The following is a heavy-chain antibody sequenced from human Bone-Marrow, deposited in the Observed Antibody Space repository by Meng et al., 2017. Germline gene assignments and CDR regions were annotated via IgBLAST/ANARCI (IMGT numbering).Heavy chain of an antibody. CDR2: ISYDGSNK. CDR1: GFTFSSYA. CDR3: ARVGFSHLYYFDY. Sequence: GGSLRLSCAASGFTFSSYALHWVRQAPGKGLEWVAVISYDGSNKYYADSVKGRFTISRDNSKNTLYLQMNSLRAEDTAGYYCARVGFSHLYYFDYWGQGTLVTVSS. V-gene: IGHV3-30*04. J-gene: IGHJ4*02. D-gene: IGHD5-12*01.